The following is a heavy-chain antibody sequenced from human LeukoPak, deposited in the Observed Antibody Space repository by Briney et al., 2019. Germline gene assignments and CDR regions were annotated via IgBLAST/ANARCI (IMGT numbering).Heavy chain of an antibody. Sequence: SETLSLTCAVYGGSFSGYYWSWIRQPPGKGLEWIGEINHSGSTNYNPSLKSRVTISVDTSKNQFSLKLSSVTAADTAVYYCASAWDLIDYWGQGTLVTVSS. CDR1: GGSFSGYY. CDR3: ASAWDLIDY. CDR2: INHSGST. V-gene: IGHV4-34*01. J-gene: IGHJ4*02. D-gene: IGHD1-26*01.